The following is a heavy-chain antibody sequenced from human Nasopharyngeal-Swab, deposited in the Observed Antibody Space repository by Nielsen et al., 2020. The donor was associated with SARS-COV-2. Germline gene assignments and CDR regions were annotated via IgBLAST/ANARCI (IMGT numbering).Heavy chain of an antibody. CDR3: TTRGDY. Sequence: WIRQRPGKGLEWVGRIKSKTDGGTTDYAAPVKGRFTISRDDSKNALDLQMNSLNTEDTAVYYCTTRGDYWGQGTLVTVSS. D-gene: IGHD3-10*01. V-gene: IGHV3-15*01. J-gene: IGHJ4*02. CDR2: IKSKTDGGTT.